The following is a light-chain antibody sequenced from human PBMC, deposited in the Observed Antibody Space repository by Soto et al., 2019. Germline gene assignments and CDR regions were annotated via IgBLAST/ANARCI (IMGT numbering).Light chain of an antibody. CDR2: DAS. J-gene: IGKJ5*01. CDR1: PSVSSSR. V-gene: IGKV3D-20*01. CDR3: QQYGNSPIT. Sequence: ELPQTPATLSFSPGERVTLSCGASPSVSSSRLAWYQQKPGQAPRLLMYDASRRAFGIPDRFSGSGSGTDFTLTISRLEPEDFAVYYCQQYGNSPITFGQGTRLENK.